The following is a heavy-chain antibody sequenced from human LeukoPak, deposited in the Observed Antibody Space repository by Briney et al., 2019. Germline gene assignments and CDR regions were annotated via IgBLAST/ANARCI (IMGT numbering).Heavy chain of an antibody. CDR3: AREATTMIVVVITGGFFDY. CDR2: VIPILGIA. V-gene: IGHV1-69*04. CDR1: GGTFSSYA. D-gene: IGHD3-22*01. J-gene: IGHJ4*02. Sequence: SVKVSCKASGGTFSSYAISWVRQAPGQGLEWMGRVIPILGIANYAQKFQGRVTITADKSTSTAYMELSSLRSEDTAVYYCAREATTMIVVVITGGFFDYWGQGTLVTVSS.